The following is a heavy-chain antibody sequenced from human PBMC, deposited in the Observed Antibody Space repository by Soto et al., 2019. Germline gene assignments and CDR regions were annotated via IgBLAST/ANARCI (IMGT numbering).Heavy chain of an antibody. V-gene: IGHV3-73*01. D-gene: IGHD3-22*01. CDR2: IRSKINSYAT. CDR3: TRNNYDSSGSPGDY. CDR1: GFTFSGSA. Sequence: GGSLRLSCAASGFTFSGSAMHWVRQASGKWLEWIGRIRSKINSYATAYGASVKGRFTISRDDSKNTAYLQMNSLKIEDTAVYYCTRNNYDSSGSPGDYWGQGXLVTVYS. J-gene: IGHJ4*02.